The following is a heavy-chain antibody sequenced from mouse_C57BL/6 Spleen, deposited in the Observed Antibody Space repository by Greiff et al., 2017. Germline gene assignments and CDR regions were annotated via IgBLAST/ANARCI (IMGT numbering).Heavy chain of an antibody. CDR2: IYASDSET. V-gene: IGHV1-61*01. CDR3: ARDGSSYLDY. Sequence: VQLQQPGAELVRPGSSVKLSCKASGYTFTSYWMDWVKQRPGQGLEWIGNIYASDSETHYNQKFKDKATLTVDKSSSTAYMQLSSLTSEDSAVYYCARDGSSYLDYWGQGTTLTVSS. CDR1: GYTFTSYW. J-gene: IGHJ2*01. D-gene: IGHD1-1*01.